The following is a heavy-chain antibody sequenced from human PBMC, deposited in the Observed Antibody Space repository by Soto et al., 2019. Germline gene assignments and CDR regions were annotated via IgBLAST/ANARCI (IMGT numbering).Heavy chain of an antibody. J-gene: IGHJ5*02. Sequence: GASVKVSCKASGYTFTNNDVSWVRQATGQGLEWMGWVNPGSGDTGYAQKFQGRLTMTRDISRATAYMELNTLTSEDTAIYYCASMDIFGSLNWFGPCGQRPLVTVS. V-gene: IGHV1-8*01. CDR2: VNPGSGDT. D-gene: IGHD3-10*01. CDR3: ASMDIFGSLNWFGP. CDR1: GYTFTNND.